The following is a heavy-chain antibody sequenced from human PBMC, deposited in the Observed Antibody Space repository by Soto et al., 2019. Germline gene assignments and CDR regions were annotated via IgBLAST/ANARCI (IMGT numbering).Heavy chain of an antibody. CDR2: IYYSGST. Sequence: SETLSLTCTVSGGSISSSSYYWGWIRQPPGKGLEWIGSIYYSGSTYYNPSLKSRVTISVDTSKNQFSLKLSSVTAADTAVYYCARGVSVAGNFDYWGQGTLVTVSS. D-gene: IGHD6-19*01. CDR1: GGSISSSSYY. J-gene: IGHJ4*02. CDR3: ARGVSVAGNFDY. V-gene: IGHV4-39*01.